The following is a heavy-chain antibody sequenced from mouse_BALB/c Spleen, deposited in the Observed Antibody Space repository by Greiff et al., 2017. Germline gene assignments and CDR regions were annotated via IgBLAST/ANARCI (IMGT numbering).Heavy chain of an antibody. CDR3: AGGRGYAMDY. CDR1: GFTFSSFG. Sequence: DVKLVESGGGLVQPGGSRKLSCAASGFTFSSFGMHWVRQAPEKGLEWVAYISSGSSTIYYADTVKGRFTISRDNPKNTLFLQMTSLRSEDTAMYYCAGGRGYAMDYWGQGTSVTVSS. CDR2: ISSGSSTI. V-gene: IGHV5-17*02. J-gene: IGHJ4*01.